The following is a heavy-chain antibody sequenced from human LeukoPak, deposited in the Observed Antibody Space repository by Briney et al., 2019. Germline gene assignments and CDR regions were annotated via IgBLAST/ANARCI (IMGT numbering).Heavy chain of an antibody. CDR3: ARDLTPYTDYVAYFDL. CDR1: GFTFSNYA. D-gene: IGHD4-17*01. CDR2: ISYDGSNK. Sequence: GGSLRLSCAASGFTFSNYAIHWVRQAPGKGLEWVAVISYDGSNKYYADSVKGRFTTSRDNSKNTLHLQMNSLRTDDTAVYYCARDLTPYTDYVAYFDLWGPGTLVTVSS. V-gene: IGHV3-30-3*01. J-gene: IGHJ4*02.